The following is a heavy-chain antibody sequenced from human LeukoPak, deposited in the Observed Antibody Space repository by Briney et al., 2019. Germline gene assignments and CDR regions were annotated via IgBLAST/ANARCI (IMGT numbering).Heavy chain of an antibody. CDR3: ARDRPYYYDSSGYYRPVYFQL. CDR2: IYYSGST. J-gene: IGHJ1*01. CDR1: GGSISSSSYY. Sequence: SETLSLTCTVSGGSISSSSYYWGWIRQPPGKGLDWIGSIYYSGSTYYNPSLKSRVTISVDTSKNQFSLKLSSVTAADTAVYYCARDRPYYYDSSGYYRPVYFQLWGQGTLVPVSS. V-gene: IGHV4-39*07. D-gene: IGHD3-22*01.